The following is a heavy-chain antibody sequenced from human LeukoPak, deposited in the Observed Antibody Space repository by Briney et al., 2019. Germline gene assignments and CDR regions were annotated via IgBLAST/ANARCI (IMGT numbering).Heavy chain of an antibody. Sequence: SGGSLRLSCAASGFTVSSNYMSWVRQAPGKGLEWVSVIYSGGSTYYADSVKGRFTISRDNSKNTLYLQMNSLRAVDTAVYYCARDGVSSYYDSSGYSDYWGQGTLVTVSS. CDR2: IYSGGST. V-gene: IGHV3-53*01. CDR1: GFTVSSNY. CDR3: ARDGVSSYYDSSGYSDY. D-gene: IGHD3-22*01. J-gene: IGHJ4*02.